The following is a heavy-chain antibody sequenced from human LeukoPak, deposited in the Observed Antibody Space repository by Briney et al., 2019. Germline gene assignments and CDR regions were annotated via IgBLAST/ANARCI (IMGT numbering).Heavy chain of an antibody. D-gene: IGHD1-1*01. J-gene: IGHJ5*02. CDR2: IIPIFGTA. Sequence: SVKVSCKATGYTFTSYDINWVRQATGQGLEWMGGIIPIFGTANYAQKFQGRVTITTDESTSTAYMELSSLRSEDTAVYYCARGGGVNWNVGGSWFDPWGQGTLVTVSS. CDR3: ARGGGVNWNVGGSWFDP. V-gene: IGHV1-69*05. CDR1: GYTFTSYD.